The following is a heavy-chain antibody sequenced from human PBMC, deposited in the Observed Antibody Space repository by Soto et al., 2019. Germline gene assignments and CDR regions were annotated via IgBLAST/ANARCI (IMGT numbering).Heavy chain of an antibody. D-gene: IGHD2-2*01. CDR2: KSYDGSNK. Sequence: GGPLRLPSAPSGFTFSSYDMHSVRQTQAKSLEWVAVKSYDGSNKYYADSVKGRFTISRDNCKNTLYLQMNSLRAEDTAVYYCARVGSCSSTSCYPPSDYYYYGMDVWGQGSTVTVSS. CDR3: ARVGSCSSTSCYPPSDYYYYGMDV. J-gene: IGHJ6*02. CDR1: GFTFSSYD. V-gene: IGHV3-30-3*01.